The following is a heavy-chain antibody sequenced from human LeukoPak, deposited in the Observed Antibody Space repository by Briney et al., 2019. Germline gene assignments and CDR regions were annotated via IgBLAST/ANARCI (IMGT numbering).Heavy chain of an antibody. J-gene: IGHJ4*02. CDR3: ARATYYYDSSGYYYDGNYDY. CDR1: GGTFISYA. Sequence: SVKVSCKASGGTFISYAISWVRQAPGQGLEWMGGIIPIFGTANYEQKFQGRVTITADKSTSTAYMELSSLRSEDTAVYYCARATYYYDSSGYYYDGNYDYWGQGTLVTVSS. CDR2: IIPIFGTA. D-gene: IGHD3-22*01. V-gene: IGHV1-69*06.